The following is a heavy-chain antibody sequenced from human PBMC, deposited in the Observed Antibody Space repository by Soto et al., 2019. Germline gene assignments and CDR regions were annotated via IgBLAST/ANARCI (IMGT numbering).Heavy chain of an antibody. J-gene: IGHJ6*02. CDR3: ARVWSSSPPHYYYYGMDV. CDR2: IIPIFGTA. Sequence: GASVKVSCKASGGTSSSYAISWVRQAPGQGXEWMGGIIPIFGTANYAQKFQGRVTITADESTSTAYMELSSLRSEDTAVYYCARVWSSSPPHYYYYGMDVWGQGTTVTVSS. CDR1: GGTSSSYA. V-gene: IGHV1-69*13. D-gene: IGHD6-6*01.